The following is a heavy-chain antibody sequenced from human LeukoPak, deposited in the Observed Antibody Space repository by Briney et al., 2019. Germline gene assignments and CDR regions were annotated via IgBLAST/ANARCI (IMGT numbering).Heavy chain of an antibody. CDR3: TRDFQRGNWGYFDY. CDR2: IYYSGST. D-gene: IGHD7-27*01. CDR1: GDSMSSTSYY. Sequence: SETLSLTCTVSGDSMSSTSYYWSWIRQPPGKGLEWIGYIYYSGSTNYNPSLKSRVTISVDTSKNQFSLKLSSVTAADTAVYYCTRDFQRGNWGYFDYWGQGTLVTVSS. J-gene: IGHJ4*02. V-gene: IGHV4-61*01.